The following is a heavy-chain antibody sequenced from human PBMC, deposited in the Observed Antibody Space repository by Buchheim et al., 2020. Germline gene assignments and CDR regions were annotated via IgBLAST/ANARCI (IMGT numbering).Heavy chain of an antibody. CDR1: GFTFDSYG. J-gene: IGHJ4*02. D-gene: IGHD6-13*01. Sequence: VQLVESGGGLVMPGGSLRLSCSASGFTFDSYGMHWVRQAPGKGLEWVASLSFDGTVTYYADSLKGRFTISRDNFKSTLFLQMKNLRPTDTAVYFCAKDPYSSSWLPEYWGQGT. V-gene: IGHV3-30*18. CDR2: LSFDGTVT. CDR3: AKDPYSSSWLPEY.